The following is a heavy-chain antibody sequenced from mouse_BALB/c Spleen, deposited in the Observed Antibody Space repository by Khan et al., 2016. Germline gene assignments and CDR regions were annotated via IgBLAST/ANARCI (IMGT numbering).Heavy chain of an antibody. V-gene: IGHV1S135*01. CDR2: IDPYNGDI. J-gene: IGHJ3*01. CDR1: GYSFTDYN. Sequence: VQLQQSGPELVKPGASVKVSCKASGYSFTDYNMYWVKQSHGKSHEWIGYIDPYNGDINYNQKFKGKATLTVDKSSSTAFMHLNSLTSEDSAVXSCARYDYDVVWFAYWGQGTLVTVSA. CDR3: ARYDYDVVWFAY. D-gene: IGHD2-4*01.